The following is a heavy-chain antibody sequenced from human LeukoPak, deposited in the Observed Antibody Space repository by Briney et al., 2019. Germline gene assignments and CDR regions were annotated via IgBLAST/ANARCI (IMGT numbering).Heavy chain of an antibody. CDR2: ISSSSSYI. CDR1: GFTFSSYS. J-gene: IGHJ4*02. V-gene: IGHV3-21*01. CDR3: ARVGGRVF. Sequence: SGGSLRLSCAASGFTFSSYSMNWVRQAPGKGLEWVSSISSSSSYIYYADSVKGRFTLSRDNAQNSLDLQMTSLRAEDTAVYYCARVGGRVFWGQGTLVTVSS. D-gene: IGHD2-15*01.